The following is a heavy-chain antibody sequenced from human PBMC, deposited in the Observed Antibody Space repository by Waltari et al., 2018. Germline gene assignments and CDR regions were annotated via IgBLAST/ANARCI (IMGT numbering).Heavy chain of an antibody. J-gene: IGHJ4*02. D-gene: IGHD2-15*01. Sequence: QLQLQESGPGLVKPSETLSLTCTVSGGSISSSIYYLGWIRQPPGKGLEWIGSIYYSGSTYYNPSLKSRVTISVDTSKNQFSLKLSSVTAADTAVFYCPREVVGSHFDAWGQGTLVTVSS. CDR2: IYYSGST. CDR1: GGSISSSIYY. V-gene: IGHV4-39*07. CDR3: PREVVGSHFDA.